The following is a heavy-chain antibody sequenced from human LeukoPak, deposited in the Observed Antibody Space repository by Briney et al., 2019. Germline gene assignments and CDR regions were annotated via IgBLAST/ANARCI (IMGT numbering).Heavy chain of an antibody. Sequence: GGSLRLSCAASGFTFSSYSMNWVRQAPGKGQEWVSSISSSSSYIYYADSVKGRFTISRDNAKNSLYLQMNSLRAEDTAVYYCARDLLVDYYGMDVWGQGTTVTVSS. V-gene: IGHV3-21*01. CDR2: ISSSSSYI. CDR3: ARDLLVDYYGMDV. J-gene: IGHJ6*02. CDR1: GFTFSSYS. D-gene: IGHD6-6*01.